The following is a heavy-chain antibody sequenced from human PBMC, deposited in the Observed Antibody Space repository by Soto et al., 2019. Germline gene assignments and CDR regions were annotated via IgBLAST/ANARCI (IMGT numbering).Heavy chain of an antibody. CDR2: ISAYNGNT. V-gene: IGHV1-18*01. CDR3: ARGYCSGGSCHYNWFDP. D-gene: IGHD2-15*01. CDR1: GYTFTRYG. J-gene: IGHJ5*02. Sequence: QVQLVQSGAEVKKPGASVKVSCKASGYTFTRYGISWMRQAPGQGLEWMGWISAYNGNTNYAQKLQGRVTMTTDTSTSTAYMELRSLRSDDTAVYYCARGYCSGGSCHYNWFDPWGQGTLVTVSS.